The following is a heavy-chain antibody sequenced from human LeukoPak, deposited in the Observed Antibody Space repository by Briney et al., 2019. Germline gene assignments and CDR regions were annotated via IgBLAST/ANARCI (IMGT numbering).Heavy chain of an antibody. Sequence: GGSLRLSCAASGFTFSSYWMSWVRQAPGKGLEWVANVKQDGSETYYLDSVKGRFTISRDNAKNSLYLQMNSLRAEDTAVYYCAREREQGIGFDYWGQGTLVTVSS. D-gene: IGHD2-21*01. CDR3: AREREQGIGFDY. V-gene: IGHV3-7*01. J-gene: IGHJ4*02. CDR1: GFTFSSYW. CDR2: VKQDGSET.